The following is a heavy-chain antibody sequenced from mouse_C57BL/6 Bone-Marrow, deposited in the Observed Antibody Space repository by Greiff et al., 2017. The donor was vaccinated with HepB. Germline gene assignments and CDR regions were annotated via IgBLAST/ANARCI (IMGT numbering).Heavy chain of an antibody. CDR3: ARRIYYYGSSYWYFDV. J-gene: IGHJ1*03. CDR1: GYAFSSYW. V-gene: IGHV1-80*01. Sequence: VQLQQSGAELVKPGASVKISCKASGYAFSSYWMNWVKQRPGKGLEWIGQIYPGDGDTNYNGKFKGKATRTADKSSSTAYMQLSSLTSEDSAVYFCARRIYYYGSSYWYFDVWGTGTTVTVSS. D-gene: IGHD1-1*01. CDR2: IYPGDGDT.